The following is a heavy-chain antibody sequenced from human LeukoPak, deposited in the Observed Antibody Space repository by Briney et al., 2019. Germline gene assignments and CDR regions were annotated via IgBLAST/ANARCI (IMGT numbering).Heavy chain of an antibody. Sequence: SVKVSCKASGGTFSSYAISWVRQAPRQGLEWMGGIIPIFGTANYAQKFQGRVTITTDESTSTAYMELSSLRSEDTAVYYCARSSSGDTWDLFDYWGQGTLVTVSS. CDR1: GGTFSSYA. J-gene: IGHJ4*02. V-gene: IGHV1-69*05. CDR3: ARSSSGDTWDLFDY. D-gene: IGHD1-26*01. CDR2: IIPIFGTA.